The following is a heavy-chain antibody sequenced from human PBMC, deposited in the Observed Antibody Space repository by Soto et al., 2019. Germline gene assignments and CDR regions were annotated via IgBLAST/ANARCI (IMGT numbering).Heavy chain of an antibody. CDR3: ARDETAAGTSGFDY. V-gene: IGHV1-18*01. Sequence: GASGKVSWKASGYTFTTYGISWGRQAPGQGLEWMGWISAYNGNTNYAQKLQGRVTMTTDTSTSTAYMELRSLRSDDTAVYYCARDETAAGTSGFDYWGQGTLVTVSS. J-gene: IGHJ4*02. CDR2: ISAYNGNT. D-gene: IGHD6-13*01. CDR1: GYTFTTYG.